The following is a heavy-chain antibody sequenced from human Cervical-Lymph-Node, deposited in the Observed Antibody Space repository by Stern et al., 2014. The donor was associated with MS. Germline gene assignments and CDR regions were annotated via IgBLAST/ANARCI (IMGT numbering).Heavy chain of an antibody. V-gene: IGHV5-51*01. CDR1: GYTFTSYW. CDR2: IFPGGSDI. Sequence: VQLVQSGPEVKRPGESLKISCQASGYTFTSYWIGWVRQMPGKGLEWIAIIFPGGSDIRYSPSFQAQVPIPADKSSSTAYLQWNNLKASDTAIYYCARQRYFDYWGQGTLVTVSS. J-gene: IGHJ4*02. CDR3: ARQRYFDY.